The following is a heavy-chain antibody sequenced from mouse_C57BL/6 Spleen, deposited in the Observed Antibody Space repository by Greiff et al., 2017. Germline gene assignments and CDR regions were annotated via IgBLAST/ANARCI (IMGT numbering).Heavy chain of an antibody. V-gene: IGHV5-9-1*02. CDR1: GFTFSSYA. Sequence: EVKLVESGEGLVKPGGSLKLSCAASGFTFSSYAMSWVRQTPEKRLEWVAYISSGCDYIYSAATVKGRFTMSRDNARNTLYLQMSSLKSEDTAVYYCTGEALLRCYYVYWGQGTTLTVSS. CDR2: ISSGCDYI. J-gene: IGHJ2*01. D-gene: IGHD1-1*01. CDR3: TGEALLRCYYVY.